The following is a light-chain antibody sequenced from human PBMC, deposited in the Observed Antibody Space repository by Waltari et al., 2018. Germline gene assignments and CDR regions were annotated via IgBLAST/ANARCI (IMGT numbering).Light chain of an antibody. V-gene: IGKV3-20*01. CDR2: GAS. CDR3: QQYDVSPWA. J-gene: IGKJ1*01. CDR1: QIVSSDS. Sequence: EVVLTQSPGTLTLSPGERATLPCRASQIVSSDSLVWYPHRPGQAPRLLIYGASKRAPGIPDRFSGSGSGTDFTLTISRLEPEDFAVYYCQQYDVSPWAFGQGTKVEFK.